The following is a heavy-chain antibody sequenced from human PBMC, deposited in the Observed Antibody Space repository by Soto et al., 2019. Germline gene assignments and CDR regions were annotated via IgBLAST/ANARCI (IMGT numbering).Heavy chain of an antibody. V-gene: IGHV4-59*01. CDR1: GGSISSYY. J-gene: IGHJ4*02. Sequence: SETLSLTCTVSGGSISSYYWSWIRQPPGKGLEWIGYIYYSGSTNYNPSLKSRVTISVDTSKNQFSLKLSSVTAADTAVYYCAREGYSSGWDGSSGWVYWGQGTLVTVSS. CDR3: AREGYSSGWDGSSGWVY. D-gene: IGHD6-19*01. CDR2: IYYSGST.